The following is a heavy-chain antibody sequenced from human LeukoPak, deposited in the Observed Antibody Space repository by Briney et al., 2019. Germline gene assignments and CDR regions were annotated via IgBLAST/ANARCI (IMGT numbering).Heavy chain of an antibody. V-gene: IGHV3-23*01. CDR2: ISGSGGRT. D-gene: IGHD3-10*01. CDR1: GFTFSRYG. Sequence: GGTLRLSCAASGFTFSRYGMSWVRQAPGKGLEWVSAISGSGGRTYYADSVKGRFTISRDNSKNTLYLQMNSLRAEDTAVYNCAKGDFYGSGRDYYYCMDVWGKGTTVTISS. J-gene: IGHJ6*03. CDR3: AKGDFYGSGRDYYYCMDV.